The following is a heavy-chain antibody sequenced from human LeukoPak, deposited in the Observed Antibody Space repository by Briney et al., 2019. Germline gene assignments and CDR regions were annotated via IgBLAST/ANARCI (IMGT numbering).Heavy chain of an antibody. J-gene: IGHJ4*02. CDR2: ISGSGGST. CDR1: GFTFSSYA. Sequence: GSLGLSCAASGFTFSSYAMSWVRQAPGKGLEWVSAISGSGGSTYYADSVKGRFTISRDNSKNTLFLQMNSLRAEDTAVYYCAKHGEAYGDSKTDYWGQGTLVTVS. V-gene: IGHV3-23*01. D-gene: IGHD4-17*01. CDR3: AKHGEAYGDSKTDY.